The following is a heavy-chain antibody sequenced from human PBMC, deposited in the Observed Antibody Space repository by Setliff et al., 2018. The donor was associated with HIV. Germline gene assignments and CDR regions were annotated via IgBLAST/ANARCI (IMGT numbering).Heavy chain of an antibody. CDR3: ARVGAVAGRSAFDI. CDR1: GGTFSSYA. Sequence: SVTVSCKASGGTFSSYAISWVRQAPGQGLEWMGGIIPIFGTANYAQKFQGRVTITADESTSTAYMELSSLRSEDTAVYYCARVGAVAGRSAFDIWGQGTMVTVSS. V-gene: IGHV1-69*13. J-gene: IGHJ3*02. CDR2: IIPIFGTA. D-gene: IGHD6-19*01.